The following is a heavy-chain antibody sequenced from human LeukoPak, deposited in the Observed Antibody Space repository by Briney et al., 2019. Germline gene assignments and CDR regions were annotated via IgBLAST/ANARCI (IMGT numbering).Heavy chain of an antibody. CDR1: GFTFSNYX. CDR3: ARIYCSRGSCYSSNWFDS. D-gene: IGHD2-15*01. Sequence: GGSLRLSCAASGFTFSNYXXXXVRQAPGIGLEWXAXXXXDGSEEFYVDSVKGRFTISRDNAKTSLSLQMNSLRVEDTAVYYCARIYCSRGSCYSSNWFDSWGQGTLVTVSS. V-gene: IGHV3-7*05. CDR2: XXXDGSEE. J-gene: IGHJ5*01.